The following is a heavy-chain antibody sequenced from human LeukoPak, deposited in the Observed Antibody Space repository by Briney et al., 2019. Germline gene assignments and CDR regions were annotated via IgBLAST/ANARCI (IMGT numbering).Heavy chain of an antibody. D-gene: IGHD4-17*01. J-gene: IGHJ5*02. CDR2: IYYSGST. Sequence: SETLSLTCTVSGGSISSYYWSWIRQPPGKGLEWIGYIYYSGSTNYNTSLKSRVTISVDTSKNQFSLKLSSVTAADTAVYYCARQVSGYGDYDLALTYWFDPWGQGTLVSVSS. V-gene: IGHV4-59*08. CDR1: GGSISSYY. CDR3: ARQVSGYGDYDLALTYWFDP.